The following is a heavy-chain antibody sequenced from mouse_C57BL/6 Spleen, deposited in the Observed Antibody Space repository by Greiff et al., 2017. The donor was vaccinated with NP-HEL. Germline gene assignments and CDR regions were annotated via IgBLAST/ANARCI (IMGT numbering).Heavy chain of an antibody. Sequence: VQLQQPGAELVRPGSSVKLSCKASGYTFTSYWMHWVKQRPGQGLEWIGMIHPNSGSTNYNEKFKSKATLTVDKSSSTAYMQLSSLTSEDSAVYYCARYDYAWFAYWGQGTLVTVSA. V-gene: IGHV1-64*01. CDR2: IHPNSGST. CDR1: GYTFTSYW. D-gene: IGHD2-4*01. CDR3: ARYDYAWFAY. J-gene: IGHJ3*01.